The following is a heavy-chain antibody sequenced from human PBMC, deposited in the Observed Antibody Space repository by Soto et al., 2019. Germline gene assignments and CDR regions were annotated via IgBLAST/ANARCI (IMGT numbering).Heavy chain of an antibody. V-gene: IGHV2-70*13. CDR1: GFSLTSPGMC. CDR2: IERDDDDK. D-gene: IGHD1-20*01. CDR3: ARSIRGPRRFNGMDV. Sequence: SGPTLVNPTETLTLTGTFSGFSLTSPGMCVSWIRQPPGKALEWLALIERDDDDKYYSTSLKTRLTISKDTRKNQVVLTMANMDPADTGTYYCARSIRGPRRFNGMDVWGQGTTVTVSS. J-gene: IGHJ6*02.